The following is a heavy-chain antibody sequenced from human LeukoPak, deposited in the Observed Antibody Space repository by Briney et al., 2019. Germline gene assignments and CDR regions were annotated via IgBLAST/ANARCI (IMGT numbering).Heavy chain of an antibody. D-gene: IGHD3/OR15-3a*01. J-gene: IGHJ4*02. Sequence: SETLSLTCTVSGGSISSYYWGWVRQPPGKGLEWIGSIYYSGNTYYNPSLKSRVTISLDTSRNQFSLRLSSVTAADTADYYCARAQGNGLIDFWGQGTLVTVSS. CDR3: ARAQGNGLIDF. V-gene: IGHV4-39*01. CDR2: IYYSGNT. CDR1: GGSISSYY.